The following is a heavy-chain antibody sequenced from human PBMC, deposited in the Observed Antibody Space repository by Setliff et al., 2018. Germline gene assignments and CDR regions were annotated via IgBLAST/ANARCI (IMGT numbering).Heavy chain of an antibody. CDR2: ISSSSSTI. V-gene: IGHV3-48*01. Sequence: PGGSLRLSCAASGFTFSSYSMNWVRQAPGKGLEWVSYISSSSSTIYYADSVKGRFTISRDNAKNSLHLQMNSLRAEDTAVYYCARDRGSGSYFLRYFDYWGQGTLVTVSS. CDR1: GFTFSSYS. J-gene: IGHJ4*02. D-gene: IGHD1-26*01. CDR3: ARDRGSGSYFLRYFDY.